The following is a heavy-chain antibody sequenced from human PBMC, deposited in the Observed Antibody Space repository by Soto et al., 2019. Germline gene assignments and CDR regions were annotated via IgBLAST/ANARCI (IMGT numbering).Heavy chain of an antibody. D-gene: IGHD3-3*01. Sequence: SETLSLTCTVSGGSISSYYWSWIRQPPGKGLEWIGYIYYSGSTNYNPSLKSRVTISVDTSKNQFSLKLSSVTAADTAVYYCARMTPITIFGVVTTTYYYYYGMDVWGQGTTVTVSS. J-gene: IGHJ6*02. CDR3: ARMTPITIFGVVTTTYYYYYGMDV. V-gene: IGHV4-59*01. CDR1: GGSISSYY. CDR2: IYYSGST.